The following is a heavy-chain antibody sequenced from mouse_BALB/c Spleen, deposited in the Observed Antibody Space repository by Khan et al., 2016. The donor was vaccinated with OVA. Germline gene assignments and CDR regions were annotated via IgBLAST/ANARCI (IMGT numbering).Heavy chain of an antibody. D-gene: IGHD1-1*01. CDR2: IYPGDGDT. Sequence: QVQLKQSGAELARPGTSVKLSCKASGYTFTNYWMQWVKQRPGQGLEWIGTIYPGDGDTKYTQKFKGKATLTADKSSSTAYIQLSSLASEDSAVYYFESIYGNYFVCWGQGTTLTVSS. V-gene: IGHV1-87*01. CDR3: ESIYGNYFVC. CDR1: GYTFTNYW. J-gene: IGHJ2*01.